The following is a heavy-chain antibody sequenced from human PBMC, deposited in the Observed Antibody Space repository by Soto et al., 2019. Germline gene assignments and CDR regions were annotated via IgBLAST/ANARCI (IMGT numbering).Heavy chain of an antibody. CDR3: ARGTLIGSSTRNWFDP. CDR1: GVPISSYDG. CDR2: IYHNGRT. Sequence: QVHLEESGPGLVRPSGNLSLTCTVSGVPISSYDGWPWVRQTPGKGMEWIGEIYHNGRTNYNPSLKSRVSLSIDKSKNQFSLNLQSLTAADTAVYYCARGTLIGSSTRNWFDPWGQGAQVTVSS. J-gene: IGHJ5*02. V-gene: IGHV4-4*02. D-gene: IGHD3-10*01.